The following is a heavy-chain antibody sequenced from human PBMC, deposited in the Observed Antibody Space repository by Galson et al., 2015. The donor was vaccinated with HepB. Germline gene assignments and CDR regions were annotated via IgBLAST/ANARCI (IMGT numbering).Heavy chain of an antibody. V-gene: IGHV1-69*13. CDR1: GGTFSSYA. J-gene: IGHJ6*03. D-gene: IGHD3-3*01. CDR3: ARGGLRYYEPNYYYYMDV. CDR2: IIPIFGTA. Sequence: SVKVSCKASGGTFSSYAISWVRQAPGQGLEWMGGIIPIFGTANYAQKFQGRVTITADESTSTAYMELSSLRSEDTAVYYCARGGLRYYEPNYYYYMDVWGKGTTVTVSS.